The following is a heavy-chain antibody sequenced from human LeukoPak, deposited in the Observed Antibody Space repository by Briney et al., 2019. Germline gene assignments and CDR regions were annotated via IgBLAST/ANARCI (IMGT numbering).Heavy chain of an antibody. D-gene: IGHD6-19*01. J-gene: IGHJ6*02. V-gene: IGHV1-18*01. CDR1: GYTFTSYG. CDR3: ARYYSSGWPGDYYGMDV. CDR2: ISAYNGNT. Sequence: ASVKVSCKASGYTFTSYGISWVRQAPGQGLEWVGWISAYNGNTNYAQKLQGRVTMTTDTSTSTAYMELRSLRSDDTAVYYCARYYSSGWPGDYYGMDVWGQGTTVTVSS.